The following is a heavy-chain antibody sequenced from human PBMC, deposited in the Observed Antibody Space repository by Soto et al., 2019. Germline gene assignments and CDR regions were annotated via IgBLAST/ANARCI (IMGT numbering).Heavy chain of an antibody. J-gene: IGHJ4*02. V-gene: IGHV3-48*01. CDR1: GFTFSTYS. CDR2: ISSSSTI. Sequence: GGSLRLSCAASGFTFSTYSMNWVRQAPGKGLEWVSSISSSSTIYYADSVKGRFTISRDNVQNSLYLQMHSLRAEDTAVYYCARERASGWTFDYWGQGTLVTVSS. CDR3: ARERASGWTFDY. D-gene: IGHD6-19*01.